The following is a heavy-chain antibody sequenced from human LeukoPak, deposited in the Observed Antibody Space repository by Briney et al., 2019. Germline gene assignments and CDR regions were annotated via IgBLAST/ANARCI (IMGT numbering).Heavy chain of an antibody. V-gene: IGHV3-30*02. Sequence: GGSLRLSCAASGFTFSSYGMHWVRQAPGMGLEWVAFIRYDGSNKYYADSVKGRFTISRDNSKNTLYLQMNSLSAEDTAVYYCARPMEGYSGSGSWYFDYWGQGILVTVSS. CDR1: GFTFSSYG. CDR3: ARPMEGYSGSGSWYFDY. J-gene: IGHJ4*02. CDR2: IRYDGSNK. D-gene: IGHD3-10*01.